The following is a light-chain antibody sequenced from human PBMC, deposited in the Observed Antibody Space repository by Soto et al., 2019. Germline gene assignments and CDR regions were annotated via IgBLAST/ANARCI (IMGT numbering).Light chain of an antibody. CDR2: AAS. V-gene: IGKV3-11*01. Sequence: ERELTQYPTTLSATPGERATISCRASQSISSWLAWYQQKPGKAPRLLIYAASNRPTGIPARFSGSGSGTDFTLTIRSLEPEDFAVYCWQQRSKWPRTFGQGTKV. J-gene: IGKJ1*01. CDR3: QQRSKWPRT. CDR1: QSISSW.